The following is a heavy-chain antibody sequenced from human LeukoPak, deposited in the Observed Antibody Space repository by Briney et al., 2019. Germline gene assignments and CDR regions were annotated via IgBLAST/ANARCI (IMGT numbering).Heavy chain of an antibody. CDR2: INPSGGST. D-gene: IGHD5-12*01. V-gene: IGHV1-46*01. CDR3: ARDSIVATTRLDY. J-gene: IGHJ4*02. Sequence: GASVKVSCKTSGYTFSSYTITWVRQAPGQGLQWMGIINPSGGSTSYAQKFQGRVTMTRDTSTSTVYMELSSLRSEDTAVYYCARDSIVATTRLDYWGQGTLVTVSS. CDR1: GYTFSSYT.